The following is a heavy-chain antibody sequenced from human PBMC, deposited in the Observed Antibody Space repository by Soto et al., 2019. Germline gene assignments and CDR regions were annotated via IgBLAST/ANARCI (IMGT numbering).Heavy chain of an antibody. CDR1: EFTCSEYY. D-gene: IGHD6-13*01. CDR3: ARTSSSWPFDY. Sequence: GGSMMVSCAAAEFTCSEYYLSWLRQAPGKGLEWVSYISSSSSYTNYADSVKGRFTISRDNAKNSLYLQMNSLRAEDTAVYYCARTSSSWPFDYWGQGTLVTVSS. CDR2: ISSSSSYT. J-gene: IGHJ4*02. V-gene: IGHV3-11*06.